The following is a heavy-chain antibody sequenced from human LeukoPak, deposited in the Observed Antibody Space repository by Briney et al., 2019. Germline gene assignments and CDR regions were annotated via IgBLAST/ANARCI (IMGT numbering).Heavy chain of an antibody. V-gene: IGHV3-23*01. J-gene: IGHJ4*02. D-gene: IGHD3-10*01. Sequence: GGSLRLSCVASGFTFGDYGVSRVRQAPGKGLEWVSAISGSGDFTYYADSVKGRFTISRDTSKNTLYLQMNSLRAEDTAVYYCAKAGGYYGSGSHFDYWGQGTLVTVSS. CDR2: ISGSGDFT. CDR3: AKAGGYYGSGSHFDY. CDR1: GFTFGDYG.